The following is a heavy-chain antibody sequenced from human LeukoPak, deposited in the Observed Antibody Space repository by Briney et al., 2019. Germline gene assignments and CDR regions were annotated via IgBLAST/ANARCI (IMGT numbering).Heavy chain of an antibody. CDR1: GYIFTGYY. Sequence: GASAKVSCKASGYIFTGYYVHWVRQAPGQGLEWMGWINPYSGGTNYAQKFQGRVTMTRDTSISTAYMELSSLRSDDTAVYYCARLIEGSSVDYWGQGTLVTVSS. CDR3: ARLIEGSSVDY. CDR2: INPYSGGT. J-gene: IGHJ4*02. D-gene: IGHD2-15*01. V-gene: IGHV1-2*02.